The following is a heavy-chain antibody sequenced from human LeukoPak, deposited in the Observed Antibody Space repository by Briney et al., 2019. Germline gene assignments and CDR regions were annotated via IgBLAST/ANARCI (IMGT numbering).Heavy chain of an antibody. CDR3: AAVVVSGTPYFDY. CDR2: MYYTGST. D-gene: IGHD2-21*02. Sequence: SETLSLTCTVSGGSISGYYWTWIRQPPGKGLERIGYMYYTGSTKYNPSLKSRVSISVDTSKNQFSLTLTSVTAADTAVYYCAAVVVSGTPYFDYWGQGTLVTVSS. V-gene: IGHV4-59*03. J-gene: IGHJ4*02. CDR1: GGSISGYY.